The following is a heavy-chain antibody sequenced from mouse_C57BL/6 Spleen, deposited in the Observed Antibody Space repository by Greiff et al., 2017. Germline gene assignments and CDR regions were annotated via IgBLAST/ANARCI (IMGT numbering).Heavy chain of an antibody. CDR2: IYPSDSET. V-gene: IGHV1-61*01. J-gene: IGHJ2*01. CDR1: GYTFTSYW. Sequence: QVQLQQPGAELVRPGSSVKLSCKASGYTFTSYWMDWVKQRPGQGLEWIGNIYPSDSETHYNQKFKDKATLTVDKSSSTAYMQLSSLTSEDSAVYYCARSEGYDGRYFDYWGQGTTLTVSS. D-gene: IGHD2-3*01. CDR3: ARSEGYDGRYFDY.